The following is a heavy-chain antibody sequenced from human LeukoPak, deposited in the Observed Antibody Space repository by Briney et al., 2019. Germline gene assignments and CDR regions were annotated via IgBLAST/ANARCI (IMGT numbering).Heavy chain of an antibody. Sequence: GGSLRLSCAGSGFTFSSYEMNWVRQAPGKGLEWISYIGSGSYTIYYADSVKGRFTTFRDNAKNSLYLQMNGLRAEDTAVYYCARVRRGIAAASHFDYWGQGTLVTVSS. J-gene: IGHJ4*02. CDR1: GFTFSSYE. V-gene: IGHV3-48*03. CDR2: IGSGSYTI. D-gene: IGHD6-13*01. CDR3: ARVRRGIAAASHFDY.